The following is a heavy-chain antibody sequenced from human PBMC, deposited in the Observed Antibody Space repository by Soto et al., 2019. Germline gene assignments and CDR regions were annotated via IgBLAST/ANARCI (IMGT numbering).Heavy chain of an antibody. CDR3: AKSYYASSGYDY. J-gene: IGHJ4*02. CDR1: GFTISSYA. Sequence: GGSLRLSCAASGFTISSYAMSWVRQAPGKGLERDSAISGSGGSTYYADSVHGRFTISRDNSKSTLYVQMNSLRAEARAVYYCAKSYYASSGYDYWGQGTLVTVSS. D-gene: IGHD3-22*01. CDR2: ISGSGGST. V-gene: IGHV3-23*01.